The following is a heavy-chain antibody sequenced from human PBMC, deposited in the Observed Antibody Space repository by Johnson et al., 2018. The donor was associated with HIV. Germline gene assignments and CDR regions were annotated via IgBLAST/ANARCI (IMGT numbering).Heavy chain of an antibody. CDR1: GFTFNNYG. V-gene: IGHV3-33*06. J-gene: IGHJ2*01. CDR3: AKDVGDAFPSASFL. Sequence: QVQLVESGGGVVQPGRSLRLSCAASGFTFNNYGMHWVRQAPGKGLEWVALIWYDGSNKFYLDSVKGRFTISRDNSKNTLYLQMSSLRAEDAAVYYCAKDVGDAFPSASFLW. CDR2: IWYDGSNK. D-gene: IGHD5-24*01.